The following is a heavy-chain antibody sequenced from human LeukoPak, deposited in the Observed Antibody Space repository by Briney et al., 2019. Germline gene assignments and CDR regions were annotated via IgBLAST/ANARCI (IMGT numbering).Heavy chain of an antibody. J-gene: IGHJ4*02. CDR3: AKTLWGLTLLSSDH. V-gene: IGHV3-23*01. Sequence: GGSLRLSCAASGYTFSSYATSCARQAPGKGLMWVSGLSDSGSSTFSADAVMGRFTIYRDNSKNVLYLQMNSLRADDTAVYYCAKTLWGLTLLSSDHWGQGTVVTVSS. CDR1: GYTFSSYA. D-gene: IGHD2-21*02. CDR2: LSDSGSST.